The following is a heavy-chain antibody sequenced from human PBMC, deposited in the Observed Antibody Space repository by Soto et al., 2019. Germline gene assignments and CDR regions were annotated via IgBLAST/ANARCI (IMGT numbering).Heavy chain of an antibody. CDR2: INDRGSI. Sequence: QVQLQQWGAGPWRPLETLSLTCGVSGGSCSGYYWAWIRQSPGKGLEWIGEINDRGSINYNPSLKSRVSISVDSSKNHYSLNLRSVTAADTAVYYCARASHDILTGPPGVWYFDLWGRGTLVTVSS. CDR1: GGSCSGYY. D-gene: IGHD3-9*01. J-gene: IGHJ2*01. V-gene: IGHV4-34*01. CDR3: ARASHDILTGPPGVWYFDL.